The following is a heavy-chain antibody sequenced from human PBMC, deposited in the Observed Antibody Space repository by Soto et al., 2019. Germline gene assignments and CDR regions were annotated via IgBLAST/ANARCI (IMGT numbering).Heavy chain of an antibody. CDR1: GFTFTSSA. Sequence: SVKVSCKASGFTFTSSAVQWVRQARGQRLEWIGWIVVGSGNTNYAQKFQERVTITRDMSTSTAYMELSSLRSEDTAVYYCAATYYYDSSGYYPQFDYWGQGTLVTVSS. CDR2: IVVGSGNT. D-gene: IGHD3-22*01. V-gene: IGHV1-58*01. J-gene: IGHJ4*02. CDR3: AATYYYDSSGYYPQFDY.